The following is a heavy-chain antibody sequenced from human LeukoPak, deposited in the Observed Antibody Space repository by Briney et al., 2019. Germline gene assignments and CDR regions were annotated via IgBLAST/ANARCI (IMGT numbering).Heavy chain of an antibody. CDR1: GYTFTGYY. Sequence: ASVKVSCKASGYTFTGYYMHWVRQAPGQGLEWMGWINPNSGGTNYAQKFQGWVTTTRDTSISTAYVELSRLRSDDTAVYYCARGYDILTGYYPYFDYWGQGTLVTVSS. D-gene: IGHD3-9*01. CDR2: INPNSGGT. CDR3: ARGYDILTGYYPYFDY. J-gene: IGHJ4*02. V-gene: IGHV1-2*04.